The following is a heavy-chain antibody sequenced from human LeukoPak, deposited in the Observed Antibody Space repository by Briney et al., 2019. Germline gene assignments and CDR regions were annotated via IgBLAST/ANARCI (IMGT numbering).Heavy chain of an antibody. Sequence: GGSLRLSCAASGFTFSTYTLSWVRQTPGKGLEWVSIISGSGVTTYYADSEKGRFIISRDNSKNTLYLQMYSLRAEDTAIYYCAKHPLSGNFDYWGQGTLVTVSS. V-gene: IGHV3-23*01. D-gene: IGHD2/OR15-2a*01. CDR2: ISGSGVTT. CDR1: GFTFSTYT. CDR3: AKHPLSGNFDY. J-gene: IGHJ4*02.